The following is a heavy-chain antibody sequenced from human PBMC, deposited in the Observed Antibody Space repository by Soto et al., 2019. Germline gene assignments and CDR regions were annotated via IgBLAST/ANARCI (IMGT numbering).Heavy chain of an antibody. CDR3: ARGQFLEVYYFDY. CDR2: ISSNDEK. Sequence: QVTSKESGPVLVKPTETLTLTCTVSGFSVNNGRMGVSWIRQPPGKALEWLAHISSNDEKSYSTSLKSRLTISKDSSKSQVVLSMTNMDPVDTATYYCARGQFLEVYYFDYWGQGTLVTVSS. J-gene: IGHJ4*02. CDR1: GFSVNNGRMG. D-gene: IGHD3-3*01. V-gene: IGHV2-26*01.